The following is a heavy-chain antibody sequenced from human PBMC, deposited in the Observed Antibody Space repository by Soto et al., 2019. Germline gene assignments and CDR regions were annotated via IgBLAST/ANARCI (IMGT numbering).Heavy chain of an antibody. V-gene: IGHV4-39*01. Sequence: PSETLSLTCTVSGGSVSNSNYYWGWTRQSPGKGLEWIGSVYYRGRSYSKSSVKSRVTISVDTSKNQFSLNLNSVTASDTAVYYCVSQRNSVLTQAYFDYWGPGALVTVSS. CDR2: VYYRGRS. CDR1: GGSVSNSNYY. D-gene: IGHD2-8*01. CDR3: VSQRNSVLTQAYFDY. J-gene: IGHJ4*02.